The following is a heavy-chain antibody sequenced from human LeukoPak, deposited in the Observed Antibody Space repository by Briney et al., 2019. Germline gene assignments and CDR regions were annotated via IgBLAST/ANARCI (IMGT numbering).Heavy chain of an antibody. D-gene: IGHD6-6*01. Sequence: PSETLSLTCTVSGGSISSYYWGWIRQPPVKGLEWIGYIYYSGSTNYNPSLKSRVTISVDTSKNQFSLKLSSVTAADTAVYYCARSGIAARLSQYYYYGMDVWGQGTTVTVSS. CDR1: GGSISSYY. CDR3: ARSGIAARLSQYYYYGMDV. J-gene: IGHJ6*02. V-gene: IGHV4-59*01. CDR2: IYYSGST.